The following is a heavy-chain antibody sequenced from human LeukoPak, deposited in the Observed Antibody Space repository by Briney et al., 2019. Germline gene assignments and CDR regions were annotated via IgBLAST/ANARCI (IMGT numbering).Heavy chain of an antibody. CDR2: INPNSGCT. CDR3: ASEVSGWTIY. Sequence: ASVKVSCKASVYTFTGYYMHWVRQAPGQGLEWMGWINPNSGCTNYAQKFQGRVTMTRDTSISTAYMELSRLRSDDTAVYYCASEVSGWTIYWGQGTLVTVSS. J-gene: IGHJ4*02. D-gene: IGHD6-19*01. CDR1: VYTFTGYY. V-gene: IGHV1-2*02.